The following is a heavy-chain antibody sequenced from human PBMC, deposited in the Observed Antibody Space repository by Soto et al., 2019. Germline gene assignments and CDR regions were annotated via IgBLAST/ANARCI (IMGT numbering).Heavy chain of an antibody. CDR3: AKERATTTAFDY. D-gene: IGHD4-17*01. Sequence: AGGSLRLSCAASGFTFSRDGMSWVRQAPGKGLEWVSLITENGGSTYYADSVKGRFTISRDNTKNRLFLQMNSLRAEDTAVYYCAKERATTTAFDYWGQGALVTVSS. CDR2: ITENGGST. CDR1: GFTFSRDG. J-gene: IGHJ4*02. V-gene: IGHV3-23*01.